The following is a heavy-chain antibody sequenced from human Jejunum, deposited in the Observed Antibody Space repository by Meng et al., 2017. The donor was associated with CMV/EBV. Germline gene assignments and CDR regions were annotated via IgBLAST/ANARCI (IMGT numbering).Heavy chain of an antibody. CDR3: ARARGRLITMVRGWSFDF. D-gene: IGHD3-10*01. Sequence: FRNYAVTWVRQAPGQGLEWMGGIIPGFGAPIYAQKFQGRVTISRDDSTSTAYMDLGSLRSEDTAVYYCARARGRLITMVRGWSFDFWGQGTLVTVSS. CDR1: FRNYA. CDR2: IIPGFGAP. V-gene: IGHV1-69*05. J-gene: IGHJ4*02.